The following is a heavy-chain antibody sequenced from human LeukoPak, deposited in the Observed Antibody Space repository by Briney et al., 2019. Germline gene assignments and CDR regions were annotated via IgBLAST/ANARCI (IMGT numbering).Heavy chain of an antibody. CDR1: GGSFSGYY. V-gene: IGHV4-34*01. CDR2: INHSGST. J-gene: IGHJ4*02. D-gene: IGHD6-13*01. CDR3: ASRYSSSWYPAYALNY. Sequence: SETLSLTCAVYGGSFSGYYWSWIRQPPGKGLEWIGEINHSGSTNYNPSLKSRVTISVDTPKNQFSLKLSSVTAADTAVYYCASRYSSSWYPAYALNYWGQGTLVTVSS.